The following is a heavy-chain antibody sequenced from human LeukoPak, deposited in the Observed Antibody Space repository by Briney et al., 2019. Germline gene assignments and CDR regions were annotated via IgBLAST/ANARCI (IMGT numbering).Heavy chain of an antibody. CDR2: IRYDGSNK. V-gene: IGHV3-30*02. Sequence: GGSLRLSCAASGFTFSSYGMHWVRQAPGKGLEWVAFIRYDGSNKYYADSVKGRFTISRDNSKNTLYLQMNSLRAEDTAVYYCAKDSLYSGSWGNFDYWGQGTLVTVSS. CDR3: AKDSLYSGSWGNFDY. J-gene: IGHJ4*02. CDR1: GFTFSSYG. D-gene: IGHD6-13*01.